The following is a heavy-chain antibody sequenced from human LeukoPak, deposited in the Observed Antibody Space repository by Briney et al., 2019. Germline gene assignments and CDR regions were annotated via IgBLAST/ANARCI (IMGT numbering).Heavy chain of an antibody. CDR2: INPKSGGT. Sequence: ASVKVSCKASGYTFTGYYMHWVRQAPGQGLEWMGWINPKSGGTVYAQKFQGRVTMTRDTSSSTAYMELSRLRFDDTVVYYCAGGPRITLLGVVMANDPVDIWDLGTMPTVSS. J-gene: IGHJ3*02. CDR1: GYTFTGYY. V-gene: IGHV1-2*02. CDR3: AGGPRITLLGVVMANDPVDI. D-gene: IGHD3-3*01.